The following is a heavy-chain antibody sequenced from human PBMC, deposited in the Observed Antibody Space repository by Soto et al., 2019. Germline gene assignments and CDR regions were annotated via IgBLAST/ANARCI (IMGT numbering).Heavy chain of an antibody. J-gene: IGHJ5*02. CDR1: GGSISSSSYY. D-gene: IGHD4-4*01. V-gene: IGHV4-39*01. CDR3: ARPVTAGGWFDP. CDR2: IYYSGST. Sequence: QLQLQESSPGLVKPSETLSLTCTVSGGSISSSSYYWGWIRQPPGKGLEWIGSIYYSGSTYYNPSLKSRVTISVDTSKNQFSLKLSSVTAADTAVYYCARPVTAGGWFDPWGQGTLVTVSS.